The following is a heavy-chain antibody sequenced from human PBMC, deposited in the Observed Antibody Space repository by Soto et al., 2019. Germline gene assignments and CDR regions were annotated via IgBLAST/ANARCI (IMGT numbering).Heavy chain of an antibody. CDR3: ARGEDAFFYHGLDV. CDR1: GGSITSSY. Sequence: ASETLSLTCTVSGGSITSSYWSWIRRPPGKGLEWIAYIYDTGISGYTPSTSYNPSLKSRVTMSVDTSKSQFSLKLTSVTAADTAVYYCARGEDAFFYHGLDVWGQGITVTVS. V-gene: IGHV4-59*01. J-gene: IGHJ6*02. CDR2: IYDTGISGYTPST.